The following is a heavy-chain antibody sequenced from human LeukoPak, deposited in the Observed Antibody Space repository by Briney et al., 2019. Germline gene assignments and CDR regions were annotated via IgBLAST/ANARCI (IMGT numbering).Heavy chain of an antibody. CDR1: GFIFSDHY. V-gene: IGHV3-72*01. Sequence: GGSLRLSCAASGFIFSDHYMDWVRQAPGKGLEWVGRTRNEANIYTTKYAASVKGRFTISRDDSKNSLYLQMNSLRAEDTAVYYCARPDSGYYYDPLDYWGQGTLVTISS. CDR3: ARPDSGYYYDPLDY. CDR2: TRNEANIYTT. D-gene: IGHD3-22*01. J-gene: IGHJ4*02.